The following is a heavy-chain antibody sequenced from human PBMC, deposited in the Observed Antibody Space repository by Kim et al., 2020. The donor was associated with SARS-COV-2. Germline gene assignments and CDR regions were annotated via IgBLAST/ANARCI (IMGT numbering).Heavy chain of an antibody. CDR3: ARADRWTRTFDY. CDR1: GGSISSYY. Sequence: SETLSLTCTVYGGSISSYYWSWIRQPPGKGLEWIGYIYYSGSTNYNPSLKSRVTISVDTSKNQFSLKLSSVTAADTAVYYCARADRWTRTFDYWGQGTLVTVSS. J-gene: IGHJ4*02. V-gene: IGHV4-59*01. D-gene: IGHD2-15*01. CDR2: IYYSGST.